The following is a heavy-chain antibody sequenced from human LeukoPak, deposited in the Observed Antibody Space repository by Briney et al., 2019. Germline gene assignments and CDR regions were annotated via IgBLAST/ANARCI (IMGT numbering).Heavy chain of an antibody. CDR3: ARVPVVRGVTKPFYYGMDV. V-gene: IGHV4-59*01. Sequence: SETLSLTCTVSGGSISSYYWGWIRQPPGKGLEWIGYIYYSGSTNYNPSLKSRVTISVDTSKNQFSLKLSSVTAADTAVYYCARVPVVRGVTKPFYYGMDVWGQGTTVTVSS. D-gene: IGHD3-10*01. CDR1: GGSISSYY. J-gene: IGHJ6*02. CDR2: IYYSGST.